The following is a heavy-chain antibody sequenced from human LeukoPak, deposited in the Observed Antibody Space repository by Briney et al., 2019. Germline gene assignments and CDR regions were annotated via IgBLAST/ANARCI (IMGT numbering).Heavy chain of an antibody. Sequence: GGSLRLSCAASGYTFSSFSLNWVRQAPGKGLEWVSYISSGSRRIDYADSVKGRFTISRDNARNSLYLQMNSLRAEDTAVYYCARGKGSGYRSRSVLSGFYFDYWGQGTLFTVSS. D-gene: IGHD3-22*01. V-gene: IGHV3-48*04. CDR2: ISSGSRRI. CDR3: ARGKGSGYRSRSVLSGFYFDY. J-gene: IGHJ4*02. CDR1: GYTFSSFS.